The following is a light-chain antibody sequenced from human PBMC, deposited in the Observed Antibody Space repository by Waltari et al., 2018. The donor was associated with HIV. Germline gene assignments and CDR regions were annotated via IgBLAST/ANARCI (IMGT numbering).Light chain of an antibody. CDR2: GAS. Sequence: EIVVTQSPGPLSLSLGERATLSCRACQTAGTDDLTVCHQNPAQAPRVLIYGASIRASDIPDRLSRRSSVTAYTPPFGSPDREDVAVYCCQQSAKLPWTPGAGTEV. J-gene: IGKJ1*01. CDR1: QTAGTDD. CDR3: QQSAKLPWT. V-gene: IGKV3-20*01.